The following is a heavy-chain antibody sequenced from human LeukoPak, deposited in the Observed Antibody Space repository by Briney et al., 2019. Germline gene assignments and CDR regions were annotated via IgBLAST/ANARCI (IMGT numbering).Heavy chain of an antibody. CDR3: SRQGCTTTSCHTIDS. CDR2: INPGDSEI. D-gene: IGHD2-2*02. J-gene: IGHJ4*02. V-gene: IGHV5-51*01. Sequence: GEPLKISCKGSGYSFANSWIGWVRQMPGKGLELMGIINPGDSEIRYSPSFQGQVTISVDKSISTAYLQWSSLKASDTAMYYCSRQGCTTTSCHTIDSWGQGTLVSVSS. CDR1: GYSFANSW.